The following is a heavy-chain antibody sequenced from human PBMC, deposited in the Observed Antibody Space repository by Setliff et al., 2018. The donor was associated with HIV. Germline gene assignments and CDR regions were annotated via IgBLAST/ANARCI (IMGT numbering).Heavy chain of an antibody. D-gene: IGHD3-3*01. J-gene: IGHJ4*02. V-gene: IGHV2-5*02. Sequence: SGPTLVNPTQTLTLTCTFSWFSLSISGVGVGWIRQPPGKALEWLALIYWDDEKRYSPSLKSRLTITKDTSKNQVVLTMTNMDPVDTATYYCAHVNSITVFGVVAYFDYWGQGALVTVSS. CDR2: IYWDDEK. CDR1: WFSLSISGVG. CDR3: AHVNSITVFGVVAYFDY.